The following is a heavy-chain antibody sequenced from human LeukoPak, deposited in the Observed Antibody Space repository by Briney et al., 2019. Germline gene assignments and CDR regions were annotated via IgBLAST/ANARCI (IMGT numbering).Heavy chain of an antibody. D-gene: IGHD4-17*01. Sequence: SETLSLTCAVSGYSISSGYYWGWIRQPPGKGLEWIGSIYHSGSTYYNPSLKSRVTISVGTSKNQFSLKLSSVTAAGTAVYYCATSVRTTGNFDYWGQGTLVTVSS. CDR2: IYHSGST. V-gene: IGHV4-38-2*01. CDR1: GYSISSGYY. CDR3: ATSVRTTGNFDY. J-gene: IGHJ4*02.